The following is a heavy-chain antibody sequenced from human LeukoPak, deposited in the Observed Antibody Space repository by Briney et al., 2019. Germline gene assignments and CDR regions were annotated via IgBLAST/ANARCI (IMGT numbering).Heavy chain of an antibody. J-gene: IGHJ4*02. V-gene: IGHV3-30-3*01. Sequence: GGSLRLSCAASGFTFRSYWMSWARQAPGKGLEWVAVISYDGSNKYYADSVKGRFTISRDNSKNTLYLQMNSLRAEDTAVYYCANIYCSGGTCTYFDDWGQGTLVTVSS. CDR1: GFTFRSYW. D-gene: IGHD2-15*01. CDR3: ANIYCSGGTCTYFDD. CDR2: ISYDGSNK.